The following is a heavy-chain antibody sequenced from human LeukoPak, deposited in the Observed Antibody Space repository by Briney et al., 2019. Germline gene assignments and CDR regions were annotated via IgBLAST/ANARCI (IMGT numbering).Heavy chain of an antibody. CDR1: GYTFTSYA. CDR3: ARVGSYGARYFDY. D-gene: IGHD1-26*01. V-gene: IGHV1-3*01. CDR2: INAGNGNT. J-gene: IGHJ4*02. Sequence: ASVKVSCKASGYTFTSYAMHWVRQAPGQRLEWMGWINAGNGNTKYSQKFQGRVTITRDTSASTAYMELSSLRSEDTAVYYCARVGSYGARYFDYWGQGTLVTVSS.